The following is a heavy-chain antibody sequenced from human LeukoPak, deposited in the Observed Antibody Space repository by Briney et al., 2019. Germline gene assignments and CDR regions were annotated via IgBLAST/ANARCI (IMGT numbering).Heavy chain of an antibody. D-gene: IGHD2-15*01. V-gene: IGHV5-51*01. CDR2: IYPGDSDT. CDR1: GYSFTSYW. Sequence: GESLQISCKGSGYSFTSYWIGWVRQMPGKGLEWMGIIYPGDSDTRYSPSFQGQVTISADKSISTAYLQWSSLKASDTAMYYCARPTYCSGGSCCEFDYWGQGTLVTVSS. J-gene: IGHJ4*02. CDR3: ARPTYCSGGSCCEFDY.